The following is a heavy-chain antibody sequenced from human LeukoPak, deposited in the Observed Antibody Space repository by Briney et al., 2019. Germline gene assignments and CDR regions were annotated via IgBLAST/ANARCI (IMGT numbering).Heavy chain of an antibody. CDR1: GFIFSNYA. D-gene: IGHD1-7*01. CDR2: IKSKTDGGTT. J-gene: IGHJ4*02. V-gene: IGHV3-15*01. Sequence: PGGSLRLSCAASGFIFSNYAMSWVRQAPGKGLEWVGRIKSKTDGGTTDYAAPVKGRFTISRDDSKNTLYLHMHSLKTEDTAVYYYTTDSSGNYRARLFDYWGQGTLVTVSS. CDR3: TTDSSGNYRARLFDY.